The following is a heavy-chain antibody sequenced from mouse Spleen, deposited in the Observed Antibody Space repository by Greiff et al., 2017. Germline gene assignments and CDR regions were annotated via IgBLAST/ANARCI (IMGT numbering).Heavy chain of an antibody. J-gene: IGHJ4*01. Sequence: EVKVVESGGGLVKPGGSLKLSCAASGFTFSSYTMSWVRQTPAKRLEWVATISSGGGNTYYPDSVKGRFTISRDNARNTLYLQMSSLRSEDTAMYYCARQWSYYSYDYYYAMDYWGQGTSVTVSS. CDR2: ISSGGGNT. V-gene: IGHV5-9*04. D-gene: IGHD2-12*01. CDR1: GFTFSSYT. CDR3: ARQWSYYSYDYYYAMDY.